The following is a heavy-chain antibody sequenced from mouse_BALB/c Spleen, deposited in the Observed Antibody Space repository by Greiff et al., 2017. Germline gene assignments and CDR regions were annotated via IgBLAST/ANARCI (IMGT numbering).Heavy chain of an antibody. CDR3: ARLGVTTGGFAY. D-gene: IGHD2-1*01. CDR1: GFTFSSYG. V-gene: IGHV5-6*01. CDR2: ISSGGSYT. J-gene: IGHJ3*01. Sequence: EVQLQESGGDLVKPGGSLKLSCAASGFTFSSYGMSWVRQTPDKRLEWVATISSGGSYTYYPDSVKGRFTISRDNAKNTLYLQMSSLKSEDTAMYYCARLGVTTGGFAYWGQGTLVTVSA.